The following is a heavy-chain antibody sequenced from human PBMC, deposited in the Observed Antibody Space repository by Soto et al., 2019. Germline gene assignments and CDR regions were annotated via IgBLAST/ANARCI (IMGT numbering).Heavy chain of an antibody. D-gene: IGHD6-6*01. Sequence: PSETLSLTCTVSGGSISSGGYYWSWIRQHPGKGLEWIGYIYYSGSTYYNPSLKSRVTISVDTSKNQFSLKLSSVTAADTAVYYCARGQGYSSSPYYYGMDVWGQGTTVTVSS. V-gene: IGHV4-31*03. J-gene: IGHJ6*02. CDR2: IYYSGST. CDR1: GGSISSGGYY. CDR3: ARGQGYSSSPYYYGMDV.